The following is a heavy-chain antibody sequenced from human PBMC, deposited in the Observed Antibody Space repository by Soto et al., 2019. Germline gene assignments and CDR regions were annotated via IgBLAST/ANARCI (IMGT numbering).Heavy chain of an antibody. CDR3: SKADSAMMSFDF. J-gene: IGHJ4*02. CDR1: GFTFNTYA. V-gene: IGHV3-23*01. CDR2: IGGNDGRT. Sequence: EVQLLESGGGLVQPGGSLRLSCAASGFTFNTYAMNWVRQAPGKGLEWVSTIGGNDGRTYYADFVKGRFTISRDNSKNTLNLQMNSLRAEDTAIYYCSKADSAMMSFDFWGLGTLVTVSS. D-gene: IGHD5-18*01.